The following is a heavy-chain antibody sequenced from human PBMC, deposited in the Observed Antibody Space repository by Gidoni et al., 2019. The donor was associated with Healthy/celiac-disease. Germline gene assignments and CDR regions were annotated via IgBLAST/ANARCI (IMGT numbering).Heavy chain of an antibody. CDR3: ARGRILGGHDAFDI. D-gene: IGHD3-16*01. V-gene: IGHV3-48*03. CDR1: GFTFSSYE. J-gene: IGHJ3*02. CDR2: ISSSGSTI. Sequence: EVQLVESGGGLVQPGGSLRLSCAASGFTFSSYEMNWVRQAPGNGLEWVSYISSSGSTIYYADSVKGRFTISRDNAKNSLYLQMNSLRAEDTAVYYCARGRILGGHDAFDIWGQGTMVTVSS.